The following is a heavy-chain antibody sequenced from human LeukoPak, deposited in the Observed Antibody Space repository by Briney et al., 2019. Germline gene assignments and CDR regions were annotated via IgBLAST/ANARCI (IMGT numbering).Heavy chain of an antibody. Sequence: PSETLSLTCTLSGGSISTYYWSWIRQPPGKGLEWIGYIYHSGSTNYNPSLKSRVTISVDTSKNQFSLKLSSVTAADMAVYYCARGGGYASPIGYWGQGALVTVSS. CDR3: ARGGGYASPIGY. CDR2: IYHSGST. J-gene: IGHJ4*02. V-gene: IGHV4-59*01. CDR1: GGSISTYY. D-gene: IGHD5-12*01.